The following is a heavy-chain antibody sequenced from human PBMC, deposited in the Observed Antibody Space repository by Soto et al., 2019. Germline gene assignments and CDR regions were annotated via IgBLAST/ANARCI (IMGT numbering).Heavy chain of an antibody. CDR1: GFTFIDYY. V-gene: IGHV3-11*01. CDR2: ISGSAITV. D-gene: IGHD2-2*01. Sequence: WGSLRLSCAASGFTFIDYYMTWIRQAPGKGLEWVSHISGSAITVDYADSVRGRFTISRDNAKNSLYLQMNSLRAEDTAVYYCAREHSTTNYYYYYMDVWGKGTTVTVSS. CDR3: AREHSTTNYYYYYMDV. J-gene: IGHJ6*03.